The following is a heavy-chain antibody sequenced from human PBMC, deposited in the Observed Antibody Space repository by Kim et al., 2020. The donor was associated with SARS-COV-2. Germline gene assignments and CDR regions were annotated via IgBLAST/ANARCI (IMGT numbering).Heavy chain of an antibody. D-gene: IGHD5-12*01. Sequence: YDADAVKGRFTISIDNSKNTLYLQMNSLRAEDTAVYYCAAKVKVATFDIWGQGTMVTVSS. J-gene: IGHJ3*02. CDR3: AAKVKVATFDI. V-gene: IGHV3-23*01.